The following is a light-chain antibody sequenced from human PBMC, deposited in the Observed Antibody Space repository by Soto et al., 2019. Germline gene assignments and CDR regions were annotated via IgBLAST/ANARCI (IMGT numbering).Light chain of an antibody. CDR2: AAS. Sequence: DIQLTQSPSFLSASVVDGVTITCLASQGISSYLAWYQQKPGKAPKLLIYAASTLQSGVPSRFSGSGSGTEFTLTISSLQPEDFATYYCQQLNSYPLTFGQGTRLEIK. V-gene: IGKV1-9*01. CDR3: QQLNSYPLT. CDR1: QGISSY. J-gene: IGKJ5*01.